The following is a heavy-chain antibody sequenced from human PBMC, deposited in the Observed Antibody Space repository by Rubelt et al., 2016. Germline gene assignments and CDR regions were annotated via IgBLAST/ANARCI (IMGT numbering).Heavy chain of an antibody. CDR2: VYYSGST. J-gene: IGHJ4*02. D-gene: IGHD3-3*01. CDR1: GGSINSGGYY. V-gene: IGHV4-31*03. CDR3: TRGDLHFGVLIPDD. Sequence: QVQLQESGPGLVKPSQTLSLTCTVSGGSINSGGYYWSWIPQHPGKGLEWIGYVYYSGSTYYNPSLKSRVIISADTSKNQFSRRWNSGTAADTAVDYCTRGDLHFGVLIPDDWGQGTLVTVSS.